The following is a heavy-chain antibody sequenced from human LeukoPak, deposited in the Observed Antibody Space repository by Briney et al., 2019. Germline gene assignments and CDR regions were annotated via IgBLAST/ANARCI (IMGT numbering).Heavy chain of an antibody. J-gene: IGHJ4*02. CDR3: AKDRCTNGVCYTLDY. CDR1: GFTFSSYG. Sequence: GRSLRLSCAASGFTFSSYGMHWVRQAPGKGLEWVAVIWYDGSNKYCADSVKGRFTISRDNSKNTLYLQMNSLRAEDTAVYYCAKDRCTNGVCYTLDYWGQGTLVTVSS. CDR2: IWYDGSNK. V-gene: IGHV3-33*06. D-gene: IGHD2-8*01.